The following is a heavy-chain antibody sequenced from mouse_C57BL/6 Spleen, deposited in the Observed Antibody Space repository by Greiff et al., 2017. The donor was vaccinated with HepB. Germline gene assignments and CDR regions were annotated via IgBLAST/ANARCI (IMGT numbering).Heavy chain of an antibody. CDR2: INPNNGGT. J-gene: IGHJ4*01. CDR1: GYTFTDYN. V-gene: IGHV1-18*01. CDR3: ASAAAMDY. Sequence: EVQLQQSGPELVKPGASVKIPCKASGYTFTDYNMAWVKQSGGKSLERIGVINPNNGGTICNRKFKCKATWTVDKSSSTAYMELRSLTSEDTAVYYWASAAAMDYWSQGTSVTVSS.